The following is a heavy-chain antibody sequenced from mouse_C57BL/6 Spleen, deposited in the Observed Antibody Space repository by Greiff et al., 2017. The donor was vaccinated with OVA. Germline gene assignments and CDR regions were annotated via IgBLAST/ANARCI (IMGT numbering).Heavy chain of an antibody. CDR3: ARRGTIYYDYDGEGYFDY. CDR2: ISYSGST. Sequence: DVQLQESGPGLAKPSQTLSLTCSVTGYSITSDYWNWIRKFPGNKLEYMGYISYSGSTYYNPSLKSRISITRDTSKNQYYLQLNSVTTEDTATYYCARRGTIYYDYDGEGYFDYWGQGTTLTVSS. J-gene: IGHJ2*01. V-gene: IGHV3-8*01. CDR1: GYSITSDY. D-gene: IGHD2-4*01.